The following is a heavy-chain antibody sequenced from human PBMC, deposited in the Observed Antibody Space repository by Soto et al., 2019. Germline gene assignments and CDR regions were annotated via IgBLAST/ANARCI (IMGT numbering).Heavy chain of an antibody. CDR1: GGSFSGNY. J-gene: IGHJ4*02. CDR2: ILHSGRT. D-gene: IGHD2-8*01. CDR3: TRGRFTNYSCFES. Sequence: PSETLSLTCAVYGGSFSGNYWSWIRQPPGKGLEWIGEILHSGRTKYNPSLENRVTISVDTSKNQFSLKLSSVTAADTAVYFCTRGRFTNYSCFESWGQGTLVTVS. V-gene: IGHV4-34*01.